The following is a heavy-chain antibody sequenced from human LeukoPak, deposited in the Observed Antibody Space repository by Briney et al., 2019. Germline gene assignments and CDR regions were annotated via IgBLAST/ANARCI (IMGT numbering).Heavy chain of an antibody. D-gene: IGHD2-15*01. CDR1: GYSFTNYW. CDR2: IYPGDSDT. CDR3: ARGYCSGGTCRYVTKYFDY. J-gene: IGHJ4*02. Sequence: PGESLKISCQGSGYSFTNYWIGWVRQMPGKGLEWMGIIYPGDSDTRYSPSFQGQVIISADRSISTAYLQWSSLKASDIAMYYCARGYCSGGTCRYVTKYFDYWGQGTLVTVSS. V-gene: IGHV5-51*03.